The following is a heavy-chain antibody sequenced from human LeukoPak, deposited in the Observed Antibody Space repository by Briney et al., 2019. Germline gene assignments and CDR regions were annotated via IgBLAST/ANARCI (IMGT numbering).Heavy chain of an antibody. CDR1: GYTLTELS. D-gene: IGHD3-22*01. CDR3: VTDQGPIRYYYDSSGSLDY. J-gene: IGHJ4*02. Sequence: VKVSCKVSGYTLTELSMHWVRQAPGKGLEWMGGFDPEDGETIYAQKFQGRVTMTEDTSTDTAYIELSSLRSEDTAVYYCVTDQGPIRYYYDSSGSLDYWGQGTLVTVSS. CDR2: FDPEDGET. V-gene: IGHV1-24*01.